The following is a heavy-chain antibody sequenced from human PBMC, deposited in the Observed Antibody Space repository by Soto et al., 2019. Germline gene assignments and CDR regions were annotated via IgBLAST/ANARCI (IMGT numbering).Heavy chain of an antibody. CDR2: ISYDGSLK. J-gene: IGHJ4*02. CDR1: GFTFSGYA. D-gene: IGHD3-16*01. CDR3: ARDVPLGH. V-gene: IGHV3-30-3*01. Sequence: QVPLVESGGGVVQPGGSLRVSCAASGFTFSGYAMHWVRQAPGKGLEWVAFISYDGSLKYYADSVKGRFTTSRDNSQNTLYLQMNSLLPEDTAVYYCARDVPLGHWGQGALVTVSS.